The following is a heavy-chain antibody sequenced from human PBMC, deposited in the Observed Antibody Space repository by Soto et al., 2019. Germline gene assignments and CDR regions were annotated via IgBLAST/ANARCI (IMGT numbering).Heavy chain of an antibody. CDR2: IIPIFGTA. J-gene: IGHJ6*02. V-gene: IGHV1-69*01. CDR3: ARDPGDCSGGSCYYYYGMDV. D-gene: IGHD2-15*01. CDR1: GGTFSSYS. Sequence: QVQLVQSGAEVKKPGSSVKVSCKASGGTFSSYSISCVRQAPGQGLKWMGGIIPIFGTANYAQKFQGRVTITAEESTSTAYMELSSLRSEDTAVYYCARDPGDCSGGSCYYYYGMDVWGQGTTVTVSS.